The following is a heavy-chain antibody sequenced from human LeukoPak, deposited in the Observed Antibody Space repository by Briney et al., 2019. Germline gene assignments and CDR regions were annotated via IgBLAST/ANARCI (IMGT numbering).Heavy chain of an antibody. CDR3: ATKGDGSSNYYYYMDV. V-gene: IGHV1-69*01. J-gene: IGHJ6*03. CDR1: GGTFSSYA. CDR2: IIPIFGTA. Sequence: ASVKVSCKASGGTFSSYAISWVRQAPGQGLEWMGGIIPIFGTANYAQKFQGRVTITADESTSTAYMELSSLRSEDTAVYYCATKGDGSSNYYYYMDVWGKGTTVTVSS. D-gene: IGHD5-24*01.